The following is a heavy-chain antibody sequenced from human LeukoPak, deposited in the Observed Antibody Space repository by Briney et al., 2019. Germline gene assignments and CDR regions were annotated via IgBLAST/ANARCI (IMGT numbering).Heavy chain of an antibody. Sequence: ASVKVSCKASGYTFTSYDINWVRRATGPGLEWMGWMNTNSGNTGYAQKFQGRVTMTRNTSISTACMELSSLRSEDTAGYYGARGDNLEVPDHLGFDRWSQGSLVTVSA. J-gene: IGHJ5*02. D-gene: IGHD1-1*01. CDR2: MNTNSGNT. V-gene: IGHV1-8*01. CDR1: GYTFTSYD. CDR3: ARGDNLEVPDHLGFDR.